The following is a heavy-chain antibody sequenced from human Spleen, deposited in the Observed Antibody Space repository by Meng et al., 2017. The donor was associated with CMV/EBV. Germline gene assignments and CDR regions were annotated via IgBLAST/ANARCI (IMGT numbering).Heavy chain of an antibody. J-gene: IGHJ4*02. Sequence: YTSSTYYMHGVRQAPGQGVEWMGIIKPSYDNTTYAQRFQGRLTMSRDTSNHSVYLDLKRLRSEDTAVYFWARERIYCADTSCYPDYWGQGTLVTVSS. CDR1: YTSSTYY. V-gene: IGHV1-46*01. CDR3: ARERIYCADTSCYPDY. CDR2: IKPSYDNT. D-gene: IGHD2-8*02.